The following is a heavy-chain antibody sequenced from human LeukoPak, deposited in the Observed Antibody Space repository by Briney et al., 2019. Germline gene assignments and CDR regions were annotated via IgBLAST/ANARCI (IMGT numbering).Heavy chain of an antibody. J-gene: IGHJ4*02. CDR2: FRSKAYGGTT. V-gene: IGHV3-49*03. CDR1: GFTFGDYA. Sequence: GGSLRLSCTASGFTFGDYAMSWCRQAPGKGLVGVGFFRSKAYGGTTEYAAAVKGRFTISRDDSKSIAYLQMNSLKTEDTAVYYCTTDYYDSSGYSLALDYWGQGTLVTVSS. CDR3: TTDYYDSSGYSLALDY. D-gene: IGHD3-22*01.